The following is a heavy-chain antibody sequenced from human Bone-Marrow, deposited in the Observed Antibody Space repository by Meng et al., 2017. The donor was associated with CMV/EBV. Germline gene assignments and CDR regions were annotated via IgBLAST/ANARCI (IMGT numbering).Heavy chain of an antibody. D-gene: IGHD3-22*01. CDR1: GGTFSSYA. J-gene: IGHJ4*02. CDR2: IIVLFDTA. V-gene: IGHV1-69*13. Sequence: QVQLVQSGAEVTKPGASVKVSCKASGGTFSSYAFSWVRQAPGQGLEWMGGIIVLFDTANYAQKFQGRVTITADESTNTAYMELSSLTSDDTAVYYCATTYGGYYDSSGSDYWGQGTLVTVSS. CDR3: ATTYGGYYDSSGSDY.